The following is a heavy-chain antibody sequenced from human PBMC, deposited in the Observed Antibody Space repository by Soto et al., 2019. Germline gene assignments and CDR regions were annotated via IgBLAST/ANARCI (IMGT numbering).Heavy chain of an antibody. V-gene: IGHV3-74*01. J-gene: IGHJ4*02. Sequence: EVQLVESGGGLVQPGGSLRLSCAASGFTFSSYWMHWVRQAPGKGLVWVSGINNDGSSTSYADSVKGRFTISRDNAKNTLYLQMNSLRAEDTAVYYCVRTSLVVAAATREDYWGQGTLVTVSS. CDR1: GFTFSSYW. CDR2: INNDGSST. CDR3: VRTSLVVAAATREDY. D-gene: IGHD2-15*01.